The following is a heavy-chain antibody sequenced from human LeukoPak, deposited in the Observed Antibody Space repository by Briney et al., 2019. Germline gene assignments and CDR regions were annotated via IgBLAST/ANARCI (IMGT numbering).Heavy chain of an antibody. CDR3: AREIIADSGSYYDDY. CDR2: ISSSSSYI. CDR1: EFTFSSYS. V-gene: IGHV3-21*01. J-gene: IGHJ4*02. Sequence: GGSLRLSCAASEFTFSSYSMNWVRQAPGKGLEWVSSISSSSSYIYYADSVKGRFTISRDNAKNSLYLQMNSLRAEDTAVYYCAREIIADSGSYYDDYWGQGTLVTVSS. D-gene: IGHD1-26*01.